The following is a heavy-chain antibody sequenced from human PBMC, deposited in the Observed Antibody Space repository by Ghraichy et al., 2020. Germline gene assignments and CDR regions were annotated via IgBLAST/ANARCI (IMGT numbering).Heavy chain of an antibody. CDR1: GGSISSYY. CDR3: ARLGAVAGFTEIDF. CDR2: IYYSGST. J-gene: IGHJ4*02. Sequence: LSLTCTVSGGSISSYYWSWIRQPPGKGLEWIGYIYYSGSTNHNPSLKSRINISIDTSKNQFSLKLSSVTAADTAVYYCARLGAVAGFTEIDFWGQGTLVTVSS. D-gene: IGHD6-19*01. V-gene: IGHV4-59*08.